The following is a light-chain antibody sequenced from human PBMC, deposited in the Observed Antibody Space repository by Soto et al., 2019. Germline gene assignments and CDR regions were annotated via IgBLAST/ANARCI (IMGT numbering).Light chain of an antibody. V-gene: IGLV2-23*01. CDR3: CSYAGSSTVV. Sequence: QSVMTQPASVSGSPGPSITMSCTGTSSDVGSYNLVSWYQQHPGKAPKLMIYEGSKRPSGVSNRFSGSKSGNTASLTISGLQAEDEADYYCCSYAGSSTVVFGGGTKLTVL. J-gene: IGLJ2*01. CDR1: SSDVGSYNL. CDR2: EGS.